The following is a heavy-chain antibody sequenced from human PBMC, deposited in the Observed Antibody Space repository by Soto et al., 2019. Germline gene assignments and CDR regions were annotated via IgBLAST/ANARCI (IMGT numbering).Heavy chain of an antibody. CDR1: GFPFSSYW. D-gene: IGHD3-22*01. V-gene: IGHV3-74*01. J-gene: IGHJ4*02. Sequence: EVQLVESGGGLVQPGESLTLSCAASGFPFSSYWMHWVRQAPGKGLVWVSRIKSDGSGTYYADSVQDRFTISRDNARNPVYLQMTRLRVEDTAVYFCARGDGHRYDGNGYLGRHWGQGTLVTVSS. CDR3: ARGDGHRYDGNGYLGRH. CDR2: IKSDGSGT.